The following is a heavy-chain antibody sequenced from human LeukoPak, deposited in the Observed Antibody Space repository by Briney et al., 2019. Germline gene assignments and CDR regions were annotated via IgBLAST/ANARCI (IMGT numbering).Heavy chain of an antibody. CDR2: IRSTDGAI. D-gene: IGHD3-9*01. V-gene: IGHV3-48*02. Sequence: PGGSLRLSCAASGLTFRLYSMNWVRQAPGMGLEWLSYIRSTDGAIAYADSVKGRFTISRDDAKNSLYLQMNSLRDEDTAVYYCATDRDWAFDYGGQGTLITVSS. CDR3: ATDRDWAFDY. CDR1: GLTFRLYS. J-gene: IGHJ4*02.